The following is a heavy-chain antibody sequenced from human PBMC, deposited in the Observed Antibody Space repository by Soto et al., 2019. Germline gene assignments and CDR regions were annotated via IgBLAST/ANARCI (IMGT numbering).Heavy chain of an antibody. D-gene: IGHD6-13*01. CDR3: ARGSTGYSSSWYRY. V-gene: IGHV4-59*08. Sequence: QVQLQESGPGLVKPSETLSLTCTVSGSSISSYYWSWIRQPPGKGLEWIGYIYYSGSTNYNPSLKSRVPQSVDTSKNQFSLKLSSVTAADTAVYYCARGSTGYSSSWYRYWGQGTLVTVSS. CDR2: IYYSGST. J-gene: IGHJ4*02. CDR1: GSSISSYY.